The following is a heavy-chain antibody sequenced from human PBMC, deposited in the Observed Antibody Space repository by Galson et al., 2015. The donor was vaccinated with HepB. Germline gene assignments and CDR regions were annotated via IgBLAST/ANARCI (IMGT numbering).Heavy chain of an antibody. CDR3: TTDPGYPAASYYYYYMDV. CDR2: IKSKTDGGTT. D-gene: IGHD2-2*01. CDR1: GFTFSNAW. Sequence: SLRLSCAASGFTFSNAWMNWARQAPGKGLEWVGRIKSKTDGGTTDYAATVKGRFTISRDDSKNTLYLQMNSLKTEDTAVYYCTTDPGYPAASYYYYYMDVWGQGTMVTVSS. V-gene: IGHV3-15*07. J-gene: IGHJ6*03.